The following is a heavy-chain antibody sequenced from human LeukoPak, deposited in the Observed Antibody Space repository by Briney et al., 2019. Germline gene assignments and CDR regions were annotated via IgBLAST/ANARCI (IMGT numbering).Heavy chain of an antibody. CDR2: IYYSGST. D-gene: IGHD3-10*01. Sequence: SETLSLTCTVSGGSISSYYWSWIRQPPGKGLEWIGYIYYSGSTNYNPSLKSRVTISVDTSKNQFSLKLSSVTAADTAVYYCARDYYGSGSYLDYWGQGTLVTVSS. V-gene: IGHV4-59*01. J-gene: IGHJ4*02. CDR1: GGSISSYY. CDR3: ARDYYGSGSYLDY.